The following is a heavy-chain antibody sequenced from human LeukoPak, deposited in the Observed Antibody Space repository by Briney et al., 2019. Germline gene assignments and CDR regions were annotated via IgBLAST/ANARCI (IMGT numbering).Heavy chain of an antibody. CDR3: ARGSHVGVNDFQFDS. CDR2: IFHSGST. Sequence: PSETLSLTCTVSGGSISSGGYYWTWIRQPPGKGLEWIGYIFHSGSTYYNPSLQSRVTISVDWSKNQFSLNLNSVTAADTAVYYCARGSHVGVNDFQFDSWGQGTLVTVSS. CDR1: GGSISSGGYY. V-gene: IGHV4-30-2*01. D-gene: IGHD5/OR15-5a*01. J-gene: IGHJ5*01.